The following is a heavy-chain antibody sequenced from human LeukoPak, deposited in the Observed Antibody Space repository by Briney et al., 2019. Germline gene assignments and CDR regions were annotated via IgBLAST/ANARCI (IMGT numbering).Heavy chain of an antibody. D-gene: IGHD4-23*01. CDR2: MNPNSGNT. V-gene: IGHV1-8*02. Sequence: GASVKVSCKASGGTFSSYAISWVRQATGQGLEWMGWMNPNSGNTGYAQKFQGRVTMTRNTSISTAYMELSSLRSEDTAVYYCARGGALYGGNSYWGQGTLVTVSS. CDR3: ARGGALYGGNSY. CDR1: GGTFSSYA. J-gene: IGHJ4*02.